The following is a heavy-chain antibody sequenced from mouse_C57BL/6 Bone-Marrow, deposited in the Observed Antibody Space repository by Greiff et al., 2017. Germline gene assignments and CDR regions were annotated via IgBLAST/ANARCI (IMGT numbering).Heavy chain of an antibody. CDR1: GYSFTDYN. CDR3: AREYPRGPYYFDY. Sequence: VQLQQSGPELVKPGASVKISCKVSGYSFTDYNMNWMKQSNGKSLAWIGVIKPNYGTTNYNQKFKGKATLTVDQSSSTAYMKLNSLTSEDSAVDCSAREYPRGPYYFDYWGQGTTLTVSS. CDR2: IKPNYGTT. D-gene: IGHD5-1*01. J-gene: IGHJ2*01. V-gene: IGHV1-39*01.